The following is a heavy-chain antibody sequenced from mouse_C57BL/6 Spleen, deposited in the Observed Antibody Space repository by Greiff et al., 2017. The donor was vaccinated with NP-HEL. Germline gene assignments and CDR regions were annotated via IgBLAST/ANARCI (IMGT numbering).Heavy chain of an antibody. CDR1: GFTFSSYG. CDR3: ARHEDYDGIRDY. Sequence: DVHLVESGGDLVKPGGSLKLSCEASGFTFSSYGMSWVSQTPDKRLEWVATISSGGSYTYYPDSVKGRFTLSRDNAKNTLYLQMSSLTSENTAMYYCARHEDYDGIRDYWGQGTSVTVSS. V-gene: IGHV5-6*01. D-gene: IGHD2-4*01. J-gene: IGHJ4*01. CDR2: ISSGGSYT.